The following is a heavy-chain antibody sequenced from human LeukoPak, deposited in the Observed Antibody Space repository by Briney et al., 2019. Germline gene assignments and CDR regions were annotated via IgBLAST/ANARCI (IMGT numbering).Heavy chain of an antibody. Sequence: KPSETLSLTCTVSGDSINSYSWSWIRLPPGKGLEWLGYIFYTGITTYNPYNPSLKSRINISIDTSKNRFSLQLSSVTAADTALYYCARGDQAFDIWGQGTMVTVSS. CDR3: ARGDQAFDI. V-gene: IGHV4-59*01. J-gene: IGHJ3*02. CDR2: IFYTGIT. CDR1: GDSINSYS.